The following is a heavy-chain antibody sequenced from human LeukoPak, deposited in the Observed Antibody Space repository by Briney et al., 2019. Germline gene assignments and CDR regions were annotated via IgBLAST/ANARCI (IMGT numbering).Heavy chain of an antibody. CDR2: IYYSGST. CDR3: ARELREWFDP. V-gene: IGHV4-59*12. D-gene: IGHD3-16*01. CDR1: GGSISSYY. J-gene: IGHJ5*02. Sequence: SETLSLTCTVSGGSISSYYWSWIRQPPGKGPEWIGYIYYSGSTNYNPSLKSRVTISVDTSKNQFSLKLSSVTAADTAVYYCARELREWFDPWGQGTLVTVSS.